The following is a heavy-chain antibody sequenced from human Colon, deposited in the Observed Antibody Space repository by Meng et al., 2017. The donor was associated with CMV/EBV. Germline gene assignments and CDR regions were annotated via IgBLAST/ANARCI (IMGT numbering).Heavy chain of an antibody. CDR2: ISYTGSNSGIT. CDR1: GGSINSYS. V-gene: IGHV4-59*01. D-gene: IGHD1-7*01. J-gene: IGHJ3*01. CDR3: ARWGGTSRRAFDL. Sequence: SETLSLTCTVSGGSINSYSWNWIRQPPGKGLEWIGYISYTGSNSGITNYNPSLKGRVSLSADTSKNQLSLKLNSVTAVDTAVYYCARWGGTSRRAFDLWGQGTMVTVSS.